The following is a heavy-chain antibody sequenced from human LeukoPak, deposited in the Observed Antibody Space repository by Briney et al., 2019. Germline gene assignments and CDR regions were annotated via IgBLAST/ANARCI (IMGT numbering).Heavy chain of an antibody. Sequence: PGGSLRLSCAASGFTFTSYWMHWVRHAPGKGLVWVSRINSDGSGTTYADSVKGRFTISRDNAKNTLYLQMNSLRAEDTAVYHCARVTSRTPAAGIDYWGQGTLVTVSS. CDR1: GFTFTSYW. CDR3: ARVTSRTPAAGIDY. CDR2: INSDGSGT. J-gene: IGHJ4*02. D-gene: IGHD6-13*01. V-gene: IGHV3-74*01.